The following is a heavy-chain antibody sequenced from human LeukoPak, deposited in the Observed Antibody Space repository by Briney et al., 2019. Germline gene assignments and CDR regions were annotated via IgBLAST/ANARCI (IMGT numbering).Heavy chain of an antibody. CDR2: ISSSGSTI. V-gene: IGHV3-11*01. J-gene: IGHJ6*03. CDR1: GFTFSDYY. CDR3: ANHGRYWGDYYYMDV. Sequence: GGSLRLSRAASGFTFSDYYMSWIRHAPGKGLVWVSYISSSGSTIYYADSVKGRFTISRDNAKNSLYLQMNSLRAEDTAVYYCANHGRYWGDYYYMDVWGKGTTVTISS. D-gene: IGHD1-26*01.